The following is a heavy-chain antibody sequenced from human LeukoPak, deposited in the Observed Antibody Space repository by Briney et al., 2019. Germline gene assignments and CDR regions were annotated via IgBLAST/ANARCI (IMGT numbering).Heavy chain of an antibody. CDR2: INTDGSST. J-gene: IGHJ4*02. V-gene: IGHV3-74*01. D-gene: IGHD1-14*01. CDR1: GFTFSSYA. CDR3: ASVEPDY. Sequence: GRSLRLSCAASGFTFSSYAMHWVRQAPGKGLVWVSRINTDGSSTNYADSVKGRFTISRDNAKNTLYLQMNSLRAEDTAVYYCASVEPDYWGQGTLVTVSS.